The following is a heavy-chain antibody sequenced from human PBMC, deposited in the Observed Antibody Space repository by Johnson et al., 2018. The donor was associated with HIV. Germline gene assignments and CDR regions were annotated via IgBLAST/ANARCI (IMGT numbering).Heavy chain of an antibody. V-gene: IGHV3-7*02. CDR3: ATELLRTEHDAFDI. J-gene: IGHJ3*02. Sequence: VQLVESGGGLVQPGGSLRLSCAASGSSFSSYWTSWVSQAQGKGLAWVVNIKQDGSEKYEVDSVKGRCTIPRDNSKNTLYLQMNSLRAEDTVVYYCATELLRTEHDAFDIWGQGTMVTVSS. D-gene: IGHD3-10*01. CDR1: GSSFSSYW. CDR2: IKQDGSEK.